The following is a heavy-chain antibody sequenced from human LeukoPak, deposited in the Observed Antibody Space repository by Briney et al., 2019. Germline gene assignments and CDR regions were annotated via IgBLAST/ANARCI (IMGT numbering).Heavy chain of an antibody. V-gene: IGHV4-34*01. CDR2: INHSGGT. D-gene: IGHD3-16*02. CDR3: ARSRHYDYVWGSYRSYGMDV. CDR1: GGSFSGYY. Sequence: PSETLSLTCAVYGGSFSGYYWSWIRQPPGKGLEWIGEINHSGGTNYNPSLKTRVTISVDTSKNQFSLKLSSLTAADTAVYYCARSRHYDYVWGSYRSYGMDVWGQGTTVTVSS. J-gene: IGHJ6*02.